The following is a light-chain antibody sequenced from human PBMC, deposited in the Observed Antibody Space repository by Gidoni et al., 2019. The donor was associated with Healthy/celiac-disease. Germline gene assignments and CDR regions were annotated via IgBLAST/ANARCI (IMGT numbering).Light chain of an antibody. J-gene: IGLJ2*01. V-gene: IGLV2-23*02. CDR1: SSDVGNYNL. CDR2: EVS. Sequence: QSALTQPASAPGSPGQSITISCTGTSSDVGNYNLVSWYQQHPGKAPKLMIYEVSKRPSGVSNRFSGSKSGNTASLTISGLQAEDKADYYCCSYAGSSTFVVFGGGTKLTVL. CDR3: CSYAGSSTFVV.